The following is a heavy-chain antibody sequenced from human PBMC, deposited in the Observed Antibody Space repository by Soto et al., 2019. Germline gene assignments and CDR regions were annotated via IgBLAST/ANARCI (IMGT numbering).Heavy chain of an antibody. J-gene: IGHJ4*02. CDR3: ARGEVLTPGPY. CDR1: GGSISSSSYY. D-gene: IGHD3-10*01. CDR2: IYYSGST. Sequence: SETLSLTCTVSGGSISSSSYYWGWIRQPPGKGLEWIGSIYYSGSTYYNPSLKSRVTISVDTSKNQFSLKLSSVTAADTAVYYCARGEVLTPGPYWGQGTLVTVSS. V-gene: IGHV4-39*01.